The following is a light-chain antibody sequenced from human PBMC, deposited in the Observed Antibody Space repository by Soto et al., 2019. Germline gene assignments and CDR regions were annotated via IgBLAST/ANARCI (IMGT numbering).Light chain of an antibody. CDR2: KAS. CDR3: QLYNSPPWT. V-gene: IGKV1-5*03. J-gene: IGKJ1*01. Sequence: DIQMTQSPSTLSASVGDRVTITCRASQSISSWLAWYQQKPGKAPKLLIYKASSLESGVPSRFSGSGSGTEFTLTISSLQPDDFATYYCQLYNSPPWTFGQGTKVEIK. CDR1: QSISSW.